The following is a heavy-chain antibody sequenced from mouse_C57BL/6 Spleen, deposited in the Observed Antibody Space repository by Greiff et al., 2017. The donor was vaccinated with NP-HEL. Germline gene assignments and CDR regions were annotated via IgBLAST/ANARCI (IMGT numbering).Heavy chain of an antibody. CDR1: GFTFSDYY. J-gene: IGHJ1*03. Sequence: EVQRVESEGGLVQPGSSMKLSCTASGFTFSDYYMAWVRQVPEKGLEWVANINYDGSSTYYLDSLKGRFIISRDNAKNILYLQMSSLKSEDTATYYCARDRYYYGSSYVWYFDVCGTGTTVTVSS. CDR3: ARDRYYYGSSYVWYFDV. D-gene: IGHD1-1*01. V-gene: IGHV5-16*01. CDR2: INYDGSST.